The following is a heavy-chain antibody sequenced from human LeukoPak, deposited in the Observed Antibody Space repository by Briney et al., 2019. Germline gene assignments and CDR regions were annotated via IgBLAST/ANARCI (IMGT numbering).Heavy chain of an antibody. CDR3: GRWAEGFDF. CDR1: GFXFSDFW. Sequence: GASLIISCEASGFXFSDFWMCWVRQAPGEGLEWVAHINKDGSERNYVSSVEGRFSISRDNAKNSLSLQMNSLRVEDTAVYFCGRWAEGFDFWGQGTLVTVSS. V-gene: IGHV3-7*05. CDR2: INKDGSER. J-gene: IGHJ4*02.